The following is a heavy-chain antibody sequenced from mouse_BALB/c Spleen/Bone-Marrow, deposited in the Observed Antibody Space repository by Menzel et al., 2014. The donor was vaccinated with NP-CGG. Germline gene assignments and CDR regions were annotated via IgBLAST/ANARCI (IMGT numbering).Heavy chain of an antibody. D-gene: IGHD2-14*01. CDR1: GFAFSSYD. CDR3: ARKVRYLDY. J-gene: IGHJ2*01. Sequence: EVQVVESGGGLVKPGGSLKLSCAASGFAFSSYDMSWVRQTPEKRLEWVAYISSGGDSNNYPDTVKGRFTISRDNAKNTLYLQMSSLKSEDTAMYYCARKVRYLDYWGQGTTLTVSS. V-gene: IGHV5-12-1*01. CDR2: ISSGGDSN.